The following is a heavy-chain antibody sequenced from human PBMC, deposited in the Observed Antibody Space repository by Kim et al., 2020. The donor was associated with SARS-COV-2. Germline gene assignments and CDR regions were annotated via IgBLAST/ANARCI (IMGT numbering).Heavy chain of an antibody. CDR3: ARDREPRAEGEGILLWFGESPRVTWFDP. J-gene: IGHJ5*02. CDR1: GGSVSSGSYY. CDR2: IYYSGST. V-gene: IGHV4-61*01. D-gene: IGHD3-10*01. Sequence: SETLSLTCTVSGGSVSSGSYYWSWIRQPPGKGLEWIGYIYYSGSTNYNPSLKSRVTISVDTSKNQFSLKLSSVTAADTAVYYCARDREPRAEGEGILLWFGESPRVTWFDPWGQGTLVTVSP.